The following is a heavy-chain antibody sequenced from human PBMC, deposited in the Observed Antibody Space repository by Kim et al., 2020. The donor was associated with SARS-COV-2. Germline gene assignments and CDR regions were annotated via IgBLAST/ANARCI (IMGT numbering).Heavy chain of an antibody. CDR2: IYHSGSS. Sequence: SETLSLTCTVSGYSMTSGYYWGWIRQPPGKGLEWIGSIYHSGSSYYNPSLKSRVTISINTSENQFSLKLSSVTAADTAVYYCARIPTYYDSSGYFGWGQGTPVTVSS. J-gene: IGHJ4*02. CDR3: ARIPTYYDSSGYFG. D-gene: IGHD3-22*01. CDR1: GYSMTSGYY. V-gene: IGHV4-38-2*02.